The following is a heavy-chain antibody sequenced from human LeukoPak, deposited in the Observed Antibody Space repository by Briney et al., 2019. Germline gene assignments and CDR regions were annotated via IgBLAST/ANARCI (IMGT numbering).Heavy chain of an antibody. CDR3: ARHPGYSSGWGLAHYYYYYMDV. V-gene: IGHV4-38-2*02. CDR1: GYSISSGYY. D-gene: IGHD6-19*01. CDR2: ISHSGST. J-gene: IGHJ6*03. Sequence: KSSETLSLTCTVSGYSISSGYYWGWLRQPPGKGLEWIGGISHSGSTYYNSSFHSRVTISIDTSKNQFSLKLSSVTAADTAVYYCARHPGYSSGWGLAHYYYYYMDVWGKGTTVTISS.